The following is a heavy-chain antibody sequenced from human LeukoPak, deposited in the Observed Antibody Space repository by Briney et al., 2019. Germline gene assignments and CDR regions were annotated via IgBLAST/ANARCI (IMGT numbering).Heavy chain of an antibody. CDR3: ARVTGYMIEDYFDY. J-gene: IGHJ4*02. CDR1: GGSISSYY. Sequence: SETLSLTCTVSGGSISSYYWSWIRQPPGKGLEWIGYIYYSGSTNYNPSLESRVTISVDTSKNQFSLKLSSVTAADTAVYYCARVTGYMIEDYFDYWGQGTLVTVSS. D-gene: IGHD3-22*01. CDR2: IYYSGST. V-gene: IGHV4-59*01.